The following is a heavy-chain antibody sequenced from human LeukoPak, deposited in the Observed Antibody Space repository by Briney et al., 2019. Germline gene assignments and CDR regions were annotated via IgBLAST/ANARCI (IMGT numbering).Heavy chain of an antibody. V-gene: IGHV1-2*02. J-gene: IGHJ4*02. Sequence: GASVKVSCKASGYTFTGYYMHWVRQAPGQGLEWMGWINPNSGGADYGQKYQGRVTMTRDTSISTAYMELSRLTSDDTAIYYCARGYDWGLYWGQGTLVTVSS. CDR2: INPNSGGA. CDR3: ARGYDWGLY. D-gene: IGHD5-12*01. CDR1: GYTFTGYY.